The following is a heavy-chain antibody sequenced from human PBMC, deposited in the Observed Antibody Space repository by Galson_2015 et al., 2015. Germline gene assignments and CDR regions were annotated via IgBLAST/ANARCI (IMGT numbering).Heavy chain of an antibody. CDR2: INAGNGNT. J-gene: IGHJ6*02. CDR1: GYTFTSYA. D-gene: IGHD2-21*02. Sequence: SVKVSCKASGYTFTSYAMHWVRQAPGQRLEWMGWINAGNGNTKYSQKFQGRVTITRDTSASTAYMELSSLRSEDTAVYYCARLGYCGGDCYATGVYYYGMDVWGQGTTVTVSS. V-gene: IGHV1-3*01. CDR3: ARLGYCGGDCYATGVYYYGMDV.